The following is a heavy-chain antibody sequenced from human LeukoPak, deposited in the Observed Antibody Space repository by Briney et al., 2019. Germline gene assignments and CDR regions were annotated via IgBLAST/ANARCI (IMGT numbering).Heavy chain of an antibody. V-gene: IGHV1-46*01. CDR3: ARRLWAYCGGDCYAQSFDP. CDR1: GYTFTSYY. J-gene: IGHJ5*02. Sequence: VASVKVSCKASGYTFTSYYMHWVRQAPGQGLEWMGIINPSGGSTSYAQKFQGRVTMTRDTSTSTVYMELSSLRSEDTAVYYCARRLWAYCGGDCYAQSFDPWGQGTLVTVSS. D-gene: IGHD2-21*02. CDR2: INPSGGST.